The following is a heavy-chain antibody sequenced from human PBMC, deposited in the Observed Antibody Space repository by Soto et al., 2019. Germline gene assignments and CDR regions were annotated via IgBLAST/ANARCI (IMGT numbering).Heavy chain of an antibody. D-gene: IGHD2-8*01. V-gene: IGHV3-9*01. Sequence: EVQLVESGGGLAQPGRSLRLSCAASGFSFDDYAMHWVRQAPGKGLEWVSGISRNSDTIVYADSVKGRFTISRDNAKNSLYLQMNSLRGEDTALYYCAKEARWYYFDYWGQGTLVTVSS. CDR3: AKEARWYYFDY. J-gene: IGHJ4*02. CDR2: ISRNSDTI. CDR1: GFSFDDYA.